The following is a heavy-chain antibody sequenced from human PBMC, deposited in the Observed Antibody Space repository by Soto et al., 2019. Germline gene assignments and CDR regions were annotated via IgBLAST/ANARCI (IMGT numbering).Heavy chain of an antibody. D-gene: IGHD2-15*01. J-gene: IGHJ4*02. Sequence: GGSLRLSCVASGFTFSNYWMSWVRQAPGKGLEWMANIKQDGSEKHYVASVRGRFTISRDNAQNSVYLQMNGLRAEDTAVYYCARGKGFVGFWGQGTLVTVSS. CDR2: IKQDGSEK. CDR1: GFTFSNYW. CDR3: ARGKGFVGF. V-gene: IGHV3-7*01.